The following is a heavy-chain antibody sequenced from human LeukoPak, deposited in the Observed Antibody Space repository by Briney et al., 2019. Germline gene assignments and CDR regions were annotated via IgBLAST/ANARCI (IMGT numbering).Heavy chain of an antibody. CDR1: GFTFSSYA. V-gene: IGHV3-23*01. Sequence: TGGSLRLSCAASGFTFSSYAMSWVRQAPGKGLEWVSAISGSGGSTYYADSVKGRFTISRDNSKNTLYLQMNSLRAEDTAEYYCAKARTYYYDSSGDRGGYWGQGTLVTVSS. D-gene: IGHD3-22*01. CDR3: AKARTYYYDSSGDRGGY. J-gene: IGHJ4*02. CDR2: ISGSGGST.